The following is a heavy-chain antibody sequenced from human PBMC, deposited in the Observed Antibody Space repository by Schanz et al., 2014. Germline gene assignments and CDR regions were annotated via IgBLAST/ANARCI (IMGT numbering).Heavy chain of an antibody. Sequence: VQLVESGGGLVQPGGSLRLSCAASGFIFSNFAMEWVRQPPGKGLEWIGEVHPSGTTNYNPSLSYRVTMSVDASKTQFPLKLTSVTAADTAVYYCARGQDHAKTGDLWGRGTLVTISS. CDR2: VHPSGTT. CDR1: GFIFSNFA. CDR3: ARGQDHAKTGDL. J-gene: IGHJ5*02. V-gene: IGHV4-4*02. D-gene: IGHD2-2*01.